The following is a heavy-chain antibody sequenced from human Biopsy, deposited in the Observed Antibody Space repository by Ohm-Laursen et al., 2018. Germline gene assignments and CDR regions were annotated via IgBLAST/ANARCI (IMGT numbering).Heavy chain of an antibody. J-gene: IGHJ6*02. CDR1: GGPIDSYY. CDR2: IYFTGRT. CDR3: ARDLPSSHYYAMDV. Sequence: SDTLSLTCTVSGGPIDSYYWSWIRQPPGKALEWIGYIYFTGRTSYNPSLKSRVSTSVDTSKNQLSLTLRSVTAADTAVYYCARDLPSSHYYAMDVWGQGTTVTVSS. V-gene: IGHV4-59*12.